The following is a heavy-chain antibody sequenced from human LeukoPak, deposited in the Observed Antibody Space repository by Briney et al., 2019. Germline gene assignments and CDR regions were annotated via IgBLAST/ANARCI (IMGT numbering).Heavy chain of an antibody. D-gene: IGHD1-26*01. CDR3: ARSSGTYRSFDY. CDR2: IYPGDSDT. Sequence: TGESLKISCKGSGYSFTNYWIGWVRRMPGKSLEWLGIIYPGDSDTRYSPSFQGQVTISTDKSISTAYLQWSSLKASDTAMYYCARSSGTYRSFDYWGQGTLVTVSS. CDR1: GYSFTNYW. J-gene: IGHJ4*02. V-gene: IGHV5-51*01.